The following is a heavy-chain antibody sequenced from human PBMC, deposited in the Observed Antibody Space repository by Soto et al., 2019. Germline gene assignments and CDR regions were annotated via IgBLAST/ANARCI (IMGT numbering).Heavy chain of an antibody. D-gene: IGHD3-22*01. J-gene: IGHJ6*02. CDR3: ASSYDTGRYYYGMDV. CDR2: INAGNGNT. V-gene: IGHV1-3*01. Sequence: GASVKVSCKASGYTFTCYAMHWVRQAPGQRLEWMGWINAGNGNTKYSQKFQGRVTITRDTSASTAYMELSSLRSEDTAVYYCASSYDTGRYYYGMDVWGQGTTVTVSS. CDR1: GYTFTCYA.